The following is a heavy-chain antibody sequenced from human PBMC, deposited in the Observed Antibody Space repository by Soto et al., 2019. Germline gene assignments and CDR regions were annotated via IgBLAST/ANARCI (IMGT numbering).Heavy chain of an antibody. D-gene: IGHD3-3*01. CDR3: AREGYYVFWFGPPNSYYIYMHF. V-gene: IGHV3-30-3*01. Sequence: RLSCAASGFTFSSYDMHWVRQAPGKGLEWVAVISYDGSNKYYADSVKGRFTISRDNSKNTLYLQMNSLRAEDTAVYYCAREGYYVFWFGPPNSYYIYMHFRGDGPPVHVS. J-gene: IGHJ6*03. CDR1: GFTFSSYD. CDR2: ISYDGSNK.